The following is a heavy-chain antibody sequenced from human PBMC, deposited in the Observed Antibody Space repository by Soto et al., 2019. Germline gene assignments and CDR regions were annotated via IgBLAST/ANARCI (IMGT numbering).Heavy chain of an antibody. CDR2: IYYKGTT. CDR3: ARQAMAVFDY. V-gene: IGHV4-31*03. J-gene: IGHJ4*02. CDR1: GGSISNDFYY. D-gene: IGHD6-19*01. Sequence: PSETLSLTCTVSGGSISNDFYYWSWIRQYPGKGLEWIGYIYYKGTTYYKPSLKSRVTISIDTSKNRFSLELSSVTAADTAVYYCARQAMAVFDYWGQGTLVTVSS.